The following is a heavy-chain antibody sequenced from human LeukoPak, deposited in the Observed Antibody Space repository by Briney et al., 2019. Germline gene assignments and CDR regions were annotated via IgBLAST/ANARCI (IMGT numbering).Heavy chain of an antibody. CDR2: IIPIFGTA. CDR1: GGTFSSYA. D-gene: IGHD5-18*01. J-gene: IGHJ4*02. V-gene: IGHV1-69*13. CDR3: AGELRGYSHLRSDY. Sequence: ASVKVSCKASGGTFSSYAISWVRQAPGQGLEWMGGIIPIFGTANYAQKFQGRVTITADESTSTAYMELSSLRSEDTAVYYCAGELRGYSHLRSDYWGQGTLVTVSS.